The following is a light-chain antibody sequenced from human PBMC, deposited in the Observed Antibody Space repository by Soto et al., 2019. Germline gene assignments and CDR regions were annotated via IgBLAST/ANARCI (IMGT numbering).Light chain of an antibody. CDR3: QQYKSYST. V-gene: IGKV1-5*01. Sequence: DIQMTQSPATLSGSLGDRVTITCRASQSISSWLAWYQQKPGKAPKLLIYDASSLESGVPSRFSGSGSGTEFTLTINNLQPDDLATYICQQYKSYSTFGRGTKVDIK. CDR1: QSISSW. J-gene: IGKJ1*01. CDR2: DAS.